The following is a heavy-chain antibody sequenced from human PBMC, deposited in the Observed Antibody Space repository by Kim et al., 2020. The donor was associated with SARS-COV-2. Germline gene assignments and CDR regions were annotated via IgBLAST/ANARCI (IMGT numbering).Heavy chain of an antibody. V-gene: IGHV3-20*03. D-gene: IGHD1-26*01. CDR2: GGST. J-gene: IGHJ4*02. Sequence: GGSTSYADAVKGRFTISRDNAKNAMYLEMNSLRGDDTALYYCVRGDQVGDDWGQGTLVTVSS. CDR3: VRGDQVGDD.